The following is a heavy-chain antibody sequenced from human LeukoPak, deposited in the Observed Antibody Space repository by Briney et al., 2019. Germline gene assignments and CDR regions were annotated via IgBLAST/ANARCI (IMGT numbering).Heavy chain of an antibody. CDR3: AREGVNYHDSSGYYAVS. Sequence: GSLSLSCAASGFTVSSNYMSWVRPAPGKGLEWVSVIYSGGSTYYADSVKGRFTISRDNSKNTVYLQMNSLRAEDTAVYYCAREGVNYHDSSGYYAVSWGQGTLVTVSS. J-gene: IGHJ5*02. CDR2: IYSGGST. D-gene: IGHD3-22*01. V-gene: IGHV3-53*01. CDR1: GFTVSSNY.